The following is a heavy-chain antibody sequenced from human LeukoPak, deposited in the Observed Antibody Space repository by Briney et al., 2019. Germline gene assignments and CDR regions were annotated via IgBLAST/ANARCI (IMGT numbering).Heavy chain of an antibody. D-gene: IGHD3-22*01. J-gene: IGHJ4*02. Sequence: VASVKVSCKASGYTFTGYYMHWVRQAPGQGLEWMGRINPNSGGTNYAQKFQGRVTMTRDTSISTAYMELSRLRSDDTAVYYCARGWDYDSGGRPTAYVYWGQGTLVTVSS. V-gene: IGHV1-2*06. CDR2: INPNSGGT. CDR3: ARGWDYDSGGRPTAYVY. CDR1: GYTFTGYY.